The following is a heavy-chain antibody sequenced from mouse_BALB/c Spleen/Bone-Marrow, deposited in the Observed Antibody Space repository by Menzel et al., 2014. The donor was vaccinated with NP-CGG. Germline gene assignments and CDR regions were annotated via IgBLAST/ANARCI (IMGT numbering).Heavy chain of an antibody. J-gene: IGHJ1*01. CDR2: IYPGTGST. Sequence: LQQSGSELVRPGASVKLSCKASGYTFTGYWMHWVKQRPGQGLEWIGNIYPGTGSTNYDEKFKSKGTLTVDTSSSTAYMHLSSLTYEDSAVYFCTRRGLSYWGSDVWGEGTT. CDR1: GYTFTGYW. D-gene: IGHD3-3*01. V-gene: IGHV1S22*01. CDR3: TRRGLSYWGSDV.